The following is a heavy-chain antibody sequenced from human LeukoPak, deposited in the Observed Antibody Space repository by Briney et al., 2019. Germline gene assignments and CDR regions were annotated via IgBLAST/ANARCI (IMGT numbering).Heavy chain of an antibody. CDR1: GFTFSSYS. V-gene: IGHV3-48*01. J-gene: IGHJ4*02. CDR3: AKFQGHYGDSEYYFDS. Sequence: TGGSLRLSCAASGFTFSSYSMNWVRQAPGKGLEWVSYISSSSSTIYYADSVKGRFTISRDNAKNSLHLQMNSLRAEDTAVYFCAKFQGHYGDSEYYFDSWGQGALVTVSS. CDR2: ISSSSSTI. D-gene: IGHD3-10*01.